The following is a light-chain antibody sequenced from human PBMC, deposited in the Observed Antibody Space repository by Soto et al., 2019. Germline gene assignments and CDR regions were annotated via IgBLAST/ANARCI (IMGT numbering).Light chain of an antibody. V-gene: IGKV1-9*01. CDR3: QQLKSYPIT. J-gene: IGKJ5*01. CDR1: QGISSY. CDR2: TAS. Sequence: DLQLTQSPSFLSASVGDRVTITCRASQGISSYLVWYQQKAGKAPKLLIHTASILQSGVPSRFSGSGSGTEFTLTISSLQPEDFATYYCQQLKSYPITFGQGTRLEIK.